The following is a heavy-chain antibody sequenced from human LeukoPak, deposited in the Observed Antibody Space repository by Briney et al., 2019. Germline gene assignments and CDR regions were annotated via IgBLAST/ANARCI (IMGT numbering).Heavy chain of an antibody. J-gene: IGHJ4*02. V-gene: IGHV4-4*07. CDR3: ARVLHPVLGTAANYYFDY. Sequence: SETLSLTCTVSGGSISSYYWSWIRQPAGKGLEWIGRIYTSGSTNYNPSLKSRVTMSVDTSKNQFSLKLSSVTAADTAVYYCARVLHPVLGTAANYYFDYWGQGTLVTVSS. CDR2: IYTSGST. CDR1: GGSISSYY. D-gene: IGHD5-18*01.